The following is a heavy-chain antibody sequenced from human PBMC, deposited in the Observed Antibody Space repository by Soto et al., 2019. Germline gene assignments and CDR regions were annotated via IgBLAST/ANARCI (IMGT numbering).Heavy chain of an antibody. V-gene: IGHV3-30-3*01. Sequence: RLSCAASGFTFSSYAMHWVRQAPGKGLEWVAVISYDGSNKYYADSVKGRFTISRDNSKNTLYLQMNSLRAEDTAVYYCARDVQGSDYYDSSGYYPIYYYYGMDVWGQGTTVTVSS. CDR2: ISYDGSNK. J-gene: IGHJ6*02. CDR1: GFTFSSYA. CDR3: ARDVQGSDYYDSSGYYPIYYYYGMDV. D-gene: IGHD3-22*01.